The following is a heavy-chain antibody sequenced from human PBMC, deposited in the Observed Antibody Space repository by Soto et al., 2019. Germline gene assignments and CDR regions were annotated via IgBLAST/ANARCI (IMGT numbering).Heavy chain of an antibody. CDR2: IIPILGIA. CDR1: GGTFSSYT. V-gene: IGHV1-69*02. D-gene: IGHD3-3*01. Sequence: ASVKVSCKASGGTFSSYTISWVRQAPGQGLEWMGRIIPILGIANYAQKFQGRVTITADKSTSTAYMELSSLRSEDTAVYYCARSLRFLEWLPKGSYYYYMDVWGKGTTVTVSS. J-gene: IGHJ6*03. CDR3: ARSLRFLEWLPKGSYYYYMDV.